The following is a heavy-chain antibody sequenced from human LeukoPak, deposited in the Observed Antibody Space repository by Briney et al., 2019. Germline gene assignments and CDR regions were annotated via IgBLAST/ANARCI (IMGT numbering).Heavy chain of an antibody. V-gene: IGHV4-38-2*02. CDR1: GYSISTLSN. Sequence: SETLSLICTVSGYSISTLSNWGWIRQSPGKGLEWVASIYHGGSTYYNPSLKSRVTISVDTSKNQFSLKLSSVTAADTAVYYCARERRGEQWLIWYFDLWGRGTLVTVSS. CDR2: IYHGGST. J-gene: IGHJ2*01. CDR3: ARERRGEQWLIWYFDL. D-gene: IGHD6-19*01.